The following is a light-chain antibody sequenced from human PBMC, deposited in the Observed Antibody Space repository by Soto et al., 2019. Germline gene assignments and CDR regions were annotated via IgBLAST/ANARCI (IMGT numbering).Light chain of an antibody. CDR1: NIGSKN. J-gene: IGLJ2*01. CDR2: RDS. V-gene: IGLV3-9*01. CDR3: QVWDSSTVV. Sequence: SYELTQPLSVSVALGQTARITCGGNNIGSKNVHWYQQKPGQAPVLVIYRDSNRPSGIPERFSGSNSGNTDTLTISRAQAGDEADYYCQVWDSSTVVFGGGTKVTVL.